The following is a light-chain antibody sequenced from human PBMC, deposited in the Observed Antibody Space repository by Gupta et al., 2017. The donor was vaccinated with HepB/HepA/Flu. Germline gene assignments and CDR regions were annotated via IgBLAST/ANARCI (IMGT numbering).Light chain of an antibody. Sequence: EVVLTQSPATLSVSPGERATLSCRTSQSISGNLAWYQQKPGQAPRLLIYGASARATGIPGRFSGSGSGTEFTLTISSLHSADFAVYFCHQYHSWPPTFGQGTKVDIK. CDR3: HQYHSWPPT. CDR2: GAS. V-gene: IGKV3-15*01. CDR1: QSISGN. J-gene: IGKJ1*01.